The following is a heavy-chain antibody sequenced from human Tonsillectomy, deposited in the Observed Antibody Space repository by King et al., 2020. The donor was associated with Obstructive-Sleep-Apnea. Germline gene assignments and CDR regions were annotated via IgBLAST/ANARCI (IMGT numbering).Heavy chain of an antibody. D-gene: IGHD3-22*01. CDR2: SYYSGDT. Sequence: LQLQESGPGLVKPSETLSLTCTFSGGSISISLYYCSWTRQPPVKVLECICGSYYSGDTYLNPSLKSRVTLSVATSKNQFSLKLSSLTAADTAVYYCARDSSVIITPHFDFWGQGILVTVSS. CDR1: GGSISISLYY. CDR3: ARDSSVIITPHFDF. J-gene: IGHJ4*02. V-gene: IGHV4-39*07.